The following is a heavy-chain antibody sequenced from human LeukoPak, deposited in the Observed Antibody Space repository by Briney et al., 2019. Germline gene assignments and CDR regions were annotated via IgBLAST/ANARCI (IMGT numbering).Heavy chain of an antibody. CDR2: IYFGGDT. J-gene: IGHJ4*02. CDR1: GDSIRSTSHH. V-gene: IGHV4-39*01. CDR3: ARRKSFYDSSGYFDH. D-gene: IGHD3-22*01. Sequence: ETLPLPCTVSGDSIRSTSHHWAWIRQPPGQVLEWLVSIYFGGDTYYNPSPKSRLTIAVETSKNQFPLKLNSGTAADTAVYYCARRKSFYDSSGYFDHWGRGTLVTVS.